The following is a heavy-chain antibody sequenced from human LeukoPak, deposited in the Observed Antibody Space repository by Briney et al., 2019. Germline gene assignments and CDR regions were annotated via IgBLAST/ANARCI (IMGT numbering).Heavy chain of an antibody. V-gene: IGHV1-8*01. D-gene: IGHD6-19*01. J-gene: IGHJ5*02. CDR1: GYTFTNYD. CDR2: MNPNSGNT. CDR3: ARGRSSSGWYEGP. Sequence: ASVKVSCKASGYTFTNYDINWVRQATGQGLEWMGWMNPNSGNTGYAQKFQGRVTMTRNTSISTAYMELSSLRSEDTAVYYCARGRSSSGWYEGPWGQGTLVTVSS.